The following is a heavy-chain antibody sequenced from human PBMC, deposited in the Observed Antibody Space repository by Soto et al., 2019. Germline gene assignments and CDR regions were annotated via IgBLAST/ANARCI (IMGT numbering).Heavy chain of an antibody. J-gene: IGHJ4*02. V-gene: IGHV3-30*18. CDR2: ISYDGNKK. CDR1: GFTFSSYG. D-gene: IGHD3-16*01. Sequence: PGGSLRLSCAASGFTFSSYGMHWVRQAPGKGLEWVAIISYDGNKKYYADSVKGRFTISRDNSKNTLYLQMNSLRAEDTAVYYCAKDHWGSYSGQGALVTVSS. CDR3: AKDHWGSY.